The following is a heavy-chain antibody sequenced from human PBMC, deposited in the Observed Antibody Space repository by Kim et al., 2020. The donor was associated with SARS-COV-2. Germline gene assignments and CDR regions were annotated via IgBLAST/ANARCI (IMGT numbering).Heavy chain of an antibody. CDR1: GFTFSSYA. D-gene: IGHD3-10*01. Sequence: GGSLRLSCAASGFTFSSYAMHWVRQAPGKGLEWVAVISYDGSNKYYADSVKGRFTISRDNSKNTLYLQMNSLRAEDTAVYYCARDSARKEGDAFDIWGQGTMVTVSS. CDR2: ISYDGSNK. V-gene: IGHV3-30*04. CDR3: ARDSARKEGDAFDI. J-gene: IGHJ3*02.